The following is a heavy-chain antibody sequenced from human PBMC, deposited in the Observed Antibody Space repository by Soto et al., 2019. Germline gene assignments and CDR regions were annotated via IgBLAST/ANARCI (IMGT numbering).Heavy chain of an antibody. CDR1: GGSISSSNW. V-gene: IGHV4-4*02. CDR3: ASXLSVYYYGSGSYSWFDP. CDR2: IYHSGST. D-gene: IGHD3-10*01. J-gene: IGHJ5*02. Sequence: LETLSLTCAVSGGSISSSNWWSWVRQPPGKGLEWIGEIYHSGSTNYNPSLKSRVTISVDKSKNQFSLKLSSVTAADTAVYYCASXLSVYYYGSGSYSWFDPWGQGTLVTVSS.